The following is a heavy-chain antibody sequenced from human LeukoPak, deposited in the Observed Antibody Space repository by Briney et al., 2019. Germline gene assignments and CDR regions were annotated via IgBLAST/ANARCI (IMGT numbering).Heavy chain of an antibody. CDR3: ARDKAVAGTIDY. Sequence: ASVKVSCKASGYTFTRYYMHWVRQAPGQGLEWMGWINPNSGGTNYARKFQGRVTMTRDTSISTAYMELSRLRSDDTAVYYCARDKAVAGTIDYWGQGTLVTVSS. CDR2: INPNSGGT. CDR1: GYTFTRYY. J-gene: IGHJ4*02. V-gene: IGHV1-2*02. D-gene: IGHD6-19*01.